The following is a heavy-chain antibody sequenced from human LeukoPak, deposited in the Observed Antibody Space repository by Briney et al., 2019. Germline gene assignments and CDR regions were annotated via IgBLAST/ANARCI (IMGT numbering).Heavy chain of an antibody. CDR3: ARDRATVTTKYFQH. CDR2: ISYSSSTI. Sequence: GGSLRLSCAASGFTFSDYSMNWVRQAPGKWLEWISYISYSSSTIYYADSVEGRFTISRDNAKNSLYLQMNSVRDEDTAVYYCARDRATVTTKYFQHWGQGTLVTVSS. D-gene: IGHD4-17*01. CDR1: GFTFSDYS. V-gene: IGHV3-48*02. J-gene: IGHJ1*01.